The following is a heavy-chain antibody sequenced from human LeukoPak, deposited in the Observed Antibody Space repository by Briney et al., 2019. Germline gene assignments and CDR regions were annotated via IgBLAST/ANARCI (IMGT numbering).Heavy chain of an antibody. V-gene: IGHV1-46*01. Sequence: ASVKDSCKASGYTFTNYDVNWVRRATGQGLDWMGMINPSSGSTRFAQMFQDRVTMTRDTSTSAVYMELSSLTSEDTAMYYCARTYSSSWSYCDSWGQGTLVPVSS. CDR3: ARTYSSSWSYCDS. CDR2: INPSSGST. CDR1: GYTFTNYD. D-gene: IGHD6-13*01. J-gene: IGHJ4*02.